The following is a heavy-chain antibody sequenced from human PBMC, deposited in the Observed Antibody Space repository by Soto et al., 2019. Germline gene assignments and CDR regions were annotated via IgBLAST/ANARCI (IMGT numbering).Heavy chain of an antibody. J-gene: IGHJ6*02. Sequence: PSETLSLTCTVSGGSISSGGYYWSWIRQHPGKGLEWIGYIYYSGSTYYNPSLKSRVTISVDTSKNQFSLKLSSVTAADTTVYYCARVFGFGGMDGWGQGTTVTVSS. CDR3: ARVFGFGGMDG. CDR2: IYYSGST. D-gene: IGHD3-10*01. V-gene: IGHV4-31*03. CDR1: GGSISSGGYY.